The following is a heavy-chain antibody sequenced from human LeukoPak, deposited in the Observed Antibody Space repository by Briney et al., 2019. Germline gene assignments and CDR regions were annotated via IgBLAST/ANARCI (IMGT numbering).Heavy chain of an antibody. Sequence: GGSLRLSCAASGFTFSSYSMNWVRQAPGKGLEWVSYISSSSSTIYYADSVKGRFTISRDNAKNLLYLQMNSLRAEDTAVYYCARERWDYSIDYWGQGILVTVSS. V-gene: IGHV3-48*01. D-gene: IGHD4-11*01. CDR3: ARERWDYSIDY. J-gene: IGHJ4*02. CDR2: ISSSSSTI. CDR1: GFTFSSYS.